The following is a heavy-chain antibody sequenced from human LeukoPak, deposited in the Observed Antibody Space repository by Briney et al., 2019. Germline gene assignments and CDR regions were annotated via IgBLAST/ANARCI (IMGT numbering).Heavy chain of an antibody. V-gene: IGHV1-2*02. CDR3: ARDLDYYGSGSYHY. CDR2: INPNSGGT. D-gene: IGHD3-10*01. CDR1: GYTFTGYY. Sequence: ASVKVSCKASGYTFTGYYMHWVRQAPGQGLEWMGWINPNSGGTNYAQKFQGRVTMTRDTSVSTAYMELSRLRSDDTAVYHCARDLDYYGSGSYHYWGQGTLVTVSS. J-gene: IGHJ4*02.